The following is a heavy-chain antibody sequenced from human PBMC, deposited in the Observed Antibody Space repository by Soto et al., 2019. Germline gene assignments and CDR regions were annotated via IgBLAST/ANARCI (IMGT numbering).Heavy chain of an antibody. CDR1: GYTFTTYG. Sequence: NVSCKASGYTFTTYGINWVRQAPGQGLEWMGWISAYDGNTNYAQNLQGRVTMTTDTSTSTAYMELRSLRSDDTAVYYCARDETIATPAGGYWGQGTLVTVS. V-gene: IGHV1-18*01. CDR3: ARDETIATPAGGY. D-gene: IGHD6-6*01. J-gene: IGHJ4*02. CDR2: ISAYDGNT.